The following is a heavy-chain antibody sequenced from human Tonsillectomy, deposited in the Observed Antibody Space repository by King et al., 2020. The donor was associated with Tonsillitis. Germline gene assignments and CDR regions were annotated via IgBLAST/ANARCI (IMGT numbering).Heavy chain of an antibody. V-gene: IGHV3-30-3*01. CDR3: ARDNLVLMVYATDY. D-gene: IGHD2-8*01. CDR2: ISYDGSNK. Sequence: VQLVESGGGVVQPGRSLRLSCAASGFTFSSYAMHWVRQAPGKGLEWVAVISYDGSNKYYADSVKGRFTISRDNSKNTLYLQMNSLRAEDTALYYCARDNLVLMVYATDYWGQGTLVTVSS. CDR1: GFTFSSYA. J-gene: IGHJ4*02.